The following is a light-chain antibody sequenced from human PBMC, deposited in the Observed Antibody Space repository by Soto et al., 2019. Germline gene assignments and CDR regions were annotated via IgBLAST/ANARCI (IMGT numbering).Light chain of an antibody. CDR2: KAS. V-gene: IGKV1-5*03. CDR1: QSISSW. Sequence: DIQMTQSPSTLSASVGDRVTITCRASQSISSWLAWYQQKPGKVPNLLIYKASRLESGVPSRFSGSGSGTESTLTISSLQPYDFATYYCQQYYSYPWTFGQGTNVEIK. CDR3: QQYYSYPWT. J-gene: IGKJ1*01.